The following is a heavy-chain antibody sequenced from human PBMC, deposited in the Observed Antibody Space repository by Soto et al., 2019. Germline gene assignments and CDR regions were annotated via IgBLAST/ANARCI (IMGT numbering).Heavy chain of an antibody. Sequence: PGGSLRLSCAASGFTFSSYAMSWVRQAPGKGLEWVSAISGSGGSTYYADSVKGRFTISRDNSKNTLYLQMNSLRAEDTAVYYCAKDQISVRIAARPDYWGQGTLVTVYS. CDR1: GFTFSSYA. J-gene: IGHJ4*02. CDR2: ISGSGGST. D-gene: IGHD6-6*01. V-gene: IGHV3-23*01. CDR3: AKDQISVRIAARPDY.